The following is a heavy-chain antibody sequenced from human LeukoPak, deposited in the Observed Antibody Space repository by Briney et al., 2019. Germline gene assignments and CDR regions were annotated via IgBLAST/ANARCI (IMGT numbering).Heavy chain of an antibody. V-gene: IGHV4-61*08. CDR1: GGSISSGGYY. CDR3: ARQHSIYGMDV. Sequence: SETLSLTCTVSGGSISSGGYYWSWIRQHPGKGLEWIGYIYYSGSTNYNPSLKSRVTISVDTSKNQFSLKLSSVTAADTAVYYCARQHSIYGMDVWGQGTTVTVSS. D-gene: IGHD2-21*01. J-gene: IGHJ6*02. CDR2: IYYSGST.